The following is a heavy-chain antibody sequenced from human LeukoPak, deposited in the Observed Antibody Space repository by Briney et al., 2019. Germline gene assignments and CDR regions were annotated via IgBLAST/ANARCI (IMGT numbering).Heavy chain of an antibody. D-gene: IGHD2-21*02. Sequence: PGGSLRLSCAASGFTFSSYGMHWVRQAPGKGLEWAAVIWYDGSNKYYADSVKGRFTISRDNSKNTLYLQMNSLRAEDTAVYYCARDSYCGGDCYSAGDAFDIWGQGTMVTVSS. CDR3: ARDSYCGGDCYSAGDAFDI. CDR2: IWYDGSNK. V-gene: IGHV3-33*01. CDR1: GFTFSSYG. J-gene: IGHJ3*02.